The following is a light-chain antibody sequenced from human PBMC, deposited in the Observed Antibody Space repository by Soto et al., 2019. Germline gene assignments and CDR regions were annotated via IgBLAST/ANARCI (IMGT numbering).Light chain of an antibody. CDR1: QRVGSR. Sequence: EIGMTPSPDTLSMSPGERAPLSCRASQRVGSRLAWYQQKPGKAPRLLIYGASSRAAGIPARFSGSGSGTELTLTISSLKSEDFAVYFCQQYNDWPPMYTFGQGTKLEIK. V-gene: IGKV3-15*01. CDR2: GAS. J-gene: IGKJ2*01. CDR3: QQYNDWPPMYT.